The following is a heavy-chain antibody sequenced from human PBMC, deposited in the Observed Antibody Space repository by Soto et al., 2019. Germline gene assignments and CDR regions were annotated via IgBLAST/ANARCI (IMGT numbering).Heavy chain of an antibody. J-gene: IGHJ4*02. D-gene: IGHD2-21*02. CDR3: ARQRTTVVTQAYFDH. CDR2: IYYSGRT. Sequence: SETLSLTCIVSGESISSSSYYWGWIRQPPGKGLEWIRSIYYSGRTYYNPSFKSRVTISIDTSKNQFSLKLSSVTATDTAVYYCARQRTTVVTQAYFDHWGQGALVTVSS. V-gene: IGHV4-39*01. CDR1: GESISSSSYY.